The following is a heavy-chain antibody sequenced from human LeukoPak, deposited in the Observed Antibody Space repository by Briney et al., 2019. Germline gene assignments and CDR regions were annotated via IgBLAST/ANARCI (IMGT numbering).Heavy chain of an antibody. CDR3: ARGELIYDY. CDR2: IYYSGST. J-gene: IGHJ4*02. V-gene: IGHV4-39*07. CDR1: GGSISSSSYY. Sequence: SETLSLTCTVSGGSISSSSYYWGWIRQPPGKGLEWIGSIYYSGSTYYNPSLKSRVTISVDTSKNQFSLKVNSMTAADTAVYYCARGELIYDYWGQGTLVTVSS. D-gene: IGHD2/OR15-2a*01.